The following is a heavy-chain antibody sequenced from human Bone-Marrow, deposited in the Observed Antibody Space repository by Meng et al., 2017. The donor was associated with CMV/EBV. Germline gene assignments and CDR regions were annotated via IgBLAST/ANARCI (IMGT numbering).Heavy chain of an antibody. V-gene: IGHV3-23*03. D-gene: IGHD3-3*01. Sequence: GGSLRLSCAASGFTFSSYAMSWVRQAPGKGLEWVSIIYSGGSRTYYADSVKGRFTISRDNLKNTLYLQMNSLRAEDTAVYYCAKDSRSDFWSGYLFDYWGQGTLVTVSS. CDR2: IYSGGSRT. J-gene: IGHJ4*02. CDR1: GFTFSSYA. CDR3: AKDSRSDFWSGYLFDY.